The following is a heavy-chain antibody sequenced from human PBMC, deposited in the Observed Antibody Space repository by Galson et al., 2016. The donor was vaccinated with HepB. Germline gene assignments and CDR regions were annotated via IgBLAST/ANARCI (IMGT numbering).Heavy chain of an antibody. D-gene: IGHD2-2*01. Sequence: SLRLSCAASGFIFSSYGMHWVRQAPGKGLEWVAVIWFDGSNKYYADSVKGRFSISRDNAKSSLFLQMSSLRAEDTAVYFCARDPYATSLEYFQHWGQGTLVTVSS. V-gene: IGHV3-33*01. CDR3: ARDPYATSLEYFQH. CDR1: GFIFSSYG. CDR2: IWFDGSNK. J-gene: IGHJ1*01.